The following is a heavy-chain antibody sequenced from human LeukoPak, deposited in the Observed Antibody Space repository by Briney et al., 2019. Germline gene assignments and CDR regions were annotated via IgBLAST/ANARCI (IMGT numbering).Heavy chain of an antibody. CDR3: ARTKGLYXSSXXLFD. D-gene: IGHD6-13*01. CDR2: INPSGGST. J-gene: IGHJ4*01. Sequence: GASVKVSCKASGYTFTSYYMHWVRQAPGQGLEWMGIINPSGGSTSYAQKFQGRVTMSVDTSKNQFSLKLTSVTAADTAVYYCARTKGLYXSSXXLFD. CDR1: GYTFTSYY. V-gene: IGHV1-46*01.